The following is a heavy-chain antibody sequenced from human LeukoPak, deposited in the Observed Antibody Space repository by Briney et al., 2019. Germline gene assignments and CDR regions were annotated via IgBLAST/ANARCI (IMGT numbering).Heavy chain of an antibody. CDR3: AREGATYSKLDY. Sequence: GGSLRLSCAASGFTFSSYSMNWVRQAPGKGLEWVSSISSSSSYIYYADSVKGRFTISRDNAKNSLYLQMNSLRAEDTAVYYCAREGATYSKLDYWGQGTLVTVSS. J-gene: IGHJ4*02. D-gene: IGHD4-4*01. CDR2: ISSSSSYI. V-gene: IGHV3-21*01. CDR1: GFTFSSYS.